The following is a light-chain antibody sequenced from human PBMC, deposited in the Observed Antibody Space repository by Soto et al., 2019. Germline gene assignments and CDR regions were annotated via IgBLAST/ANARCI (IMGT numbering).Light chain of an antibody. V-gene: IGKV3-20*01. CDR2: GAS. Sequence: EIVLTQSPGTLSLSPGERATLSCRASQIVSSGYLAWYQQKPGQAPRLLIYGASSRATGIPDRFSGSGSGTDFTLTISRLEPEDFAVYYCQQYDSSPPITFGQGTRLEIK. J-gene: IGKJ5*01. CDR3: QQYDSSPPIT. CDR1: QIVSSGY.